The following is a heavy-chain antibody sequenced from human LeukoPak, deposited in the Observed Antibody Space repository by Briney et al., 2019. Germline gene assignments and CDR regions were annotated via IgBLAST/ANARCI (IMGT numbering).Heavy chain of an antibody. Sequence: PGGSLRLSCAASGFTFSSYSMNWVRQAPGKGLEWVSSISSSSSYIYYADSAKGRFTISRDNAKNSLYLQMNSLRAEDMAVYYCASPYSSRWYELCYWGQGTLVTVSS. V-gene: IGHV3-21*01. CDR3: ASPYSSRWYELCY. CDR2: ISSSSSYI. CDR1: GFTFSSYS. J-gene: IGHJ4*02. D-gene: IGHD6-13*01.